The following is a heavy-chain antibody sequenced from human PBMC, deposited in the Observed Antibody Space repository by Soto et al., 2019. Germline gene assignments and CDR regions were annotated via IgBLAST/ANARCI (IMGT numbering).Heavy chain of an antibody. D-gene: IGHD3-22*01. J-gene: IGHJ6*02. V-gene: IGHV1-69*13. CDR2: IIPIFGTA. Sequence: GASVKVSCKASGGTFSSYAISWVRQAPGQGLEWMGGIIPIFGTANYAQKFQGRVTITADESTSTAYMELSSLRSEDTAVYYCARDHVTMIVVVPGYYYGMDVWGQGTTVTVSS. CDR3: ARDHVTMIVVVPGYYYGMDV. CDR1: GGTFSSYA.